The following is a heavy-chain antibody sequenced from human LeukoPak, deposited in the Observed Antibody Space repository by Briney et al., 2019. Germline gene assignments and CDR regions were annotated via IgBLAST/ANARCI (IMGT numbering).Heavy chain of an antibody. D-gene: IGHD6-13*01. V-gene: IGHV3-33*01. CDR1: GFTFSRYG. CDR3: ARGESIAAAGDAFDI. J-gene: IGHJ3*02. CDR2: IWYDGSNK. Sequence: GGSLRLSCATSGFTFSRYGMHWVRQAPGKGLEWVAVIWYDGSNKYYEDSVKGRFTISRDNAKNSLYLQMNSLRAEDTAVYYSARGESIAAAGDAFDIWGQGTMVTVSS.